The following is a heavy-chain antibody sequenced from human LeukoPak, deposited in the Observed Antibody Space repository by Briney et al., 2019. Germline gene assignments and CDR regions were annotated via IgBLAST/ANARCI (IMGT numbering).Heavy chain of an antibody. Sequence: ASVKVSCKASGYTFTSYDINWVRRATGQGLEWMGWMNPNSGNTGYAQKFQGRVTITRNTSISTAYMELSSLRSEDTAVYYCARGLAYYGSGSFFDYWGQGTLVTVSS. CDR1: GYTFTSYD. D-gene: IGHD3-10*01. CDR2: MNPNSGNT. V-gene: IGHV1-8*03. CDR3: ARGLAYYGSGSFFDY. J-gene: IGHJ4*02.